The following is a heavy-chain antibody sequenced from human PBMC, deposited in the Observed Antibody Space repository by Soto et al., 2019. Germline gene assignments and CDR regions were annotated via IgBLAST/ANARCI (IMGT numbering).Heavy chain of an antibody. Sequence: QVQLVQSGAEVKKPGSSVKVSCKASGGTFSSYALSWVRQAPGQGLEWMGGIIPIFGTANYAQKFQGRVTITADKSTSTAYMELSSLRSEDTAVYYGARGPHYYGSASYYYDGMDVWGQGTTVTVSS. D-gene: IGHD3-10*01. CDR1: GGTFSSYA. V-gene: IGHV1-69*06. J-gene: IGHJ6*02. CDR2: IIPIFGTA. CDR3: ARGPHYYGSASYYYDGMDV.